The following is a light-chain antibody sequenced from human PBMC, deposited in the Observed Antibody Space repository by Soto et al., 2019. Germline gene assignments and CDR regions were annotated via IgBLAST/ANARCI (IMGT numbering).Light chain of an antibody. V-gene: IGKV3-20*01. Sequence: EIVLTQSPGTLSLSPGERATLSCRASQSVSXXXLAWDQQKPGQAPRLLISGASSRATGIPDRFNGSGSGXXXXXXXXXXXXXDFAVYYCQQYGSSPLTFGGGTKVEIK. J-gene: IGKJ4*01. CDR3: QQYGSSPLT. CDR1: QSVSXXX. CDR2: GAS.